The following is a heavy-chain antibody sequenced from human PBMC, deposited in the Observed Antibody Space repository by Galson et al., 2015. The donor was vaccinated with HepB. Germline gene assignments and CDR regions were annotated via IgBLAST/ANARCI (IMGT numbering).Heavy chain of an antibody. CDR3: ADSISTGLVDEYFKH. CDR2: IYPGDSDT. Sequence: SGAEVKKPGESLKISCKGSGYRFTDFWIGWVRQMPGKGLEWMGIIYPGDSDTRYSPSFQGQVTISADKSITTAYLQWSSLKASDTAVYYCADSISTGLVDEYFKHWGQGTLITVSS. D-gene: IGHD3-9*01. J-gene: IGHJ1*01. V-gene: IGHV5-51*01. CDR1: GYRFTDFW.